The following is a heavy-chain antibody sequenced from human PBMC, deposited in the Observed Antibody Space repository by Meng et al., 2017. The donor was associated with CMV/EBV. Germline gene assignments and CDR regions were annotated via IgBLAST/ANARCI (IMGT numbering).Heavy chain of an antibody. CDR3: ARAHTDYYYGMDV. CDR2: IDWDDDK. J-gene: IGHJ6*02. D-gene: IGHD4-17*01. V-gene: IGHV2-70D*14. Sequence: SGPTLVKPTQTLTLTCTFSGFSLSTSGMRVSWIRQPPGEALEWLARIDWDDDKFYSTSLKTRLTISKDTSKNQVVLTMTNMDPVDTATYYCARAHTDYYYGMDVWGQGTTVTVSS. CDR1: GFSLSTSGMR.